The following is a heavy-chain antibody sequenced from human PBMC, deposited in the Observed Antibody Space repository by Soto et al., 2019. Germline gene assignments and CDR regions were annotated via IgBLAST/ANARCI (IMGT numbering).Heavy chain of an antibody. CDR2: IYPGDSDT. CDR1: GYSFTSYW. Sequence: PGESLKISCKVSGYSFTSYWIGCVRQMPGKGLEWMGIIYPGDSDTRYSPSFQGQVTISADKSISTAYLQWSSLKASDTAMYYCARRIAGDYYGMDVWGQGTTVTVSS. CDR3: ARRIAGDYYGMDV. D-gene: IGHD6-13*01. J-gene: IGHJ6*02. V-gene: IGHV5-51*01.